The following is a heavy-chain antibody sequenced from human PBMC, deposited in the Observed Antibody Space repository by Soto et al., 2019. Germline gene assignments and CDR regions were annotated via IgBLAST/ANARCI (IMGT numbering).Heavy chain of an antibody. V-gene: IGHV3-66*01. CDR3: ARAPVGKYYEFWSILGAFDI. Sequence: PGGYLRLSCAASGFTFSSHSMNWVRQAPGKGLEWVSVIYSGGSTYYADSVKGRFTISRDNSKNTLYLQMNSLRAEDTAVYYCARAPVGKYYEFWSILGAFDIWGQGTMVTVSS. D-gene: IGHD3-3*01. CDR2: IYSGGST. CDR1: GFTFSSHS. J-gene: IGHJ3*02.